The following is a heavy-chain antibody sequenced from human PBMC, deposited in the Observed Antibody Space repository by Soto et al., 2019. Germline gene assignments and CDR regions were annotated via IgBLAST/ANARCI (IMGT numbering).Heavy chain of an antibody. CDR2: VNPIVGMS. J-gene: IGHJ4*02. CDR3: ATSYGSGSTHFDY. D-gene: IGHD3-10*01. CDR1: GGTFNSYT. V-gene: IGHV1-69*02. Sequence: QVQLVQSGAEVKKPGSSVTVSCTASGGTFNSYTINWVRQAPGQGLEWVGRVNPIVGMSNSAQKFQGRVTITADKSTSKAYMDLSSLKSDDTAVYYCATSYGSGSTHFDYWGQGTLVTVSS.